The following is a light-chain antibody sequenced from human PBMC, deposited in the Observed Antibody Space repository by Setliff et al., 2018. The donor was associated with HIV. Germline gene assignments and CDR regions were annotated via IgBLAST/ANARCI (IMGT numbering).Light chain of an antibody. CDR3: SSYTSTGTYV. V-gene: IGLV2-14*03. CDR2: DVN. J-gene: IGLJ1*01. Sequence: QSVLIQPASVSGSPGQSITISCTGTSSDVGGYNYVSWYQQHPGKAPKFIIYDVNHRPSTTSNRFSGSKSGNTASLTISGLQPEDEADYYCSSYTSTGTYVFGTGTKVTVL. CDR1: SSDVGGYNY.